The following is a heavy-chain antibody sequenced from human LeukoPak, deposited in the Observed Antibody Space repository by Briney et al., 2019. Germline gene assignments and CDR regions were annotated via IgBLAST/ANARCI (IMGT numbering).Heavy chain of an antibody. Sequence: GGSLRLSCAASGFTVSSNYMSWVRQAPGKGLEWVSVIYSGGSTYYADSVKGGFTISRDNSKNTLYLQMNSLRAEDTAVYYCGTPRGSDILGSRDIWGQGPMVTVSS. V-gene: IGHV3-66*01. J-gene: IGHJ3*02. CDR3: GTPRGSDILGSRDI. D-gene: IGHD3-9*01. CDR2: IYSGGST. CDR1: GFTVSSNY.